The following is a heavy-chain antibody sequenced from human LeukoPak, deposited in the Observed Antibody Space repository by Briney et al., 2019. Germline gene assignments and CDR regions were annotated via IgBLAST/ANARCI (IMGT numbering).Heavy chain of an antibody. CDR1: GGSFSGYY. CDR3: ARSGALDY. Sequence: SETLSLTCAVYGGSFSGYYRSWIRQPPGKGLEWIGEINHSGSTNYNPSLKSRVTISVDTSKNQFSLKLSSVTAADTAVYYCARSGALDYWGQGTLVTVSS. D-gene: IGHD1-1*01. J-gene: IGHJ4*02. CDR2: INHSGST. V-gene: IGHV4-34*01.